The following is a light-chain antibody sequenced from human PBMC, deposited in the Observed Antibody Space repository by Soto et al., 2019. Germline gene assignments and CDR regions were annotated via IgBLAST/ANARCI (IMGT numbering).Light chain of an antibody. CDR1: QSVSSNY. Sequence: EIVLTQSPGTLSLSPGERATLSCRASQSVSSNYLAWYQQKPGQAPRLLIYGASSRATGVPDRLSGSGSGTDFTLTISRLESEEFAVYYCQQYGRSPLTFGGGTKVEIK. J-gene: IGKJ4*01. CDR2: GAS. CDR3: QQYGRSPLT. V-gene: IGKV3-20*01.